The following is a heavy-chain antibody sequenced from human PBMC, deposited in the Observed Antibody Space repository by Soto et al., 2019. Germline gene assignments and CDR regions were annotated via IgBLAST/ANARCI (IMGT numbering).Heavy chain of an antibody. Sequence: QVQLVQSGAEVKKPGASVKVSCKASGYTFTSYGISWVRQAPGQGLEWMGWISAYNGNTNYAQKLQGRVTMTTVTSTSTAYMELRSLRSDDTAVYYCARDLFGYCSGGSCYSLNYWGQGTLVTVSS. CDR2: ISAYNGNT. J-gene: IGHJ4*02. D-gene: IGHD2-15*01. V-gene: IGHV1-18*01. CDR1: GYTFTSYG. CDR3: ARDLFGYCSGGSCYSLNY.